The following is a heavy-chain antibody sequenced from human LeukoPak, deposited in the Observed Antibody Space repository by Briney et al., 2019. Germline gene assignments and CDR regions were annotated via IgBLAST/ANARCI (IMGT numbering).Heavy chain of an antibody. Sequence: GGSLRLSCAASGLTLKKYWMTWVRQAPGKGLEWVANIKPDGSEKFYLDSVKGRFTISRDNAKNSLYLQMNSLRVEDTAVYYCAKGARIAARLFDYWGQGTLVTVSS. CDR1: GLTLKKYW. CDR3: AKGARIAARLFDY. CDR2: IKPDGSEK. J-gene: IGHJ4*02. V-gene: IGHV3-7*02. D-gene: IGHD6-6*01.